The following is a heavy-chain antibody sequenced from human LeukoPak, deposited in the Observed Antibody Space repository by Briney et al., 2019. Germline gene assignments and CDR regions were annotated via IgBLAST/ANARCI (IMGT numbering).Heavy chain of an antibody. CDR3: ARLPLLSYYYDSSGYLYKFDY. CDR1: GGSFSGYY. CDR2: INHSGST. D-gene: IGHD3-22*01. J-gene: IGHJ4*02. V-gene: IGHV4-34*01. Sequence: ETLSLTCAVYGGSFSGYYWSWIRQPPGKGLEWIGEINHSGSTNYNPSLKSRVTISVDTSKNQFSLKLSSVTAADTAVYYCARLPLLSYYYDSSGYLYKFDYWGQGTLVTVSS.